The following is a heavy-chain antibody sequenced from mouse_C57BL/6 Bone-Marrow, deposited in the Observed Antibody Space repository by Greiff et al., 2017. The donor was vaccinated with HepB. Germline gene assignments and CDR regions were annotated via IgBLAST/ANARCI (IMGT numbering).Heavy chain of an antibody. CDR1: GYTFTSYW. J-gene: IGHJ3*01. D-gene: IGHD2-5*01. CDR2: IDPSDSYT. Sequence: VQLQQPGAELVKPGASVKLSCKASGYTFTSYWMQWVKQRPGQGLEWIGEIDPSDSYTNYNQKFKGKATLTVDTSSSTAYMQLSSLTSEDSAVYYCARSGSNYDGFAYWGQGTLVTVAA. CDR3: ARSGSNYDGFAY. V-gene: IGHV1-50*01.